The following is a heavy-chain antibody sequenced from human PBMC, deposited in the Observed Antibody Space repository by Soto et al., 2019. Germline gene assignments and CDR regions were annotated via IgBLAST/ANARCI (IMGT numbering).Heavy chain of an antibody. CDR3: ARSRLVRVYYYYGMDV. CDR1: GGSFSGYY. J-gene: IGHJ6*02. CDR2: INHSGST. D-gene: IGHD6-19*01. V-gene: IGHV4-34*01. Sequence: SETLSLTCAVYGGSFSGYYWSWIRQPPGKGLEWIGEINHSGSTNYNPSLKSRVTISVDTSKNQFSLKLSSVTAADTAVYYCARSRLVRVYYYYGMDVWGQGTTVTVSS.